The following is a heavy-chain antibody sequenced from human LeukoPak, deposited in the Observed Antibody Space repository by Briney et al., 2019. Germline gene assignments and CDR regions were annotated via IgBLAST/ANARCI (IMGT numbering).Heavy chain of an antibody. CDR3: SRDLISVTEDAFDI. CDR1: GGSISSGSYY. CDR2: INTSGST. D-gene: IGHD4-17*01. V-gene: IGHV4-61*02. Sequence: SQTLSLTCTVSGGSISSGSYYWSWIRQPAGKGLEWIGRINTSGSTNYNPSLKSRVTISVDTSKNQFSLKLSSVTAADTAVYYCSRDLISVTEDAFDIWGQGTMVTVSS. J-gene: IGHJ3*02.